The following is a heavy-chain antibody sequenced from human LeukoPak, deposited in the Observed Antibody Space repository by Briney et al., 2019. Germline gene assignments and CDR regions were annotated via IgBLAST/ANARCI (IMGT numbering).Heavy chain of an antibody. V-gene: IGHV4-59*01. D-gene: IGHD6-13*01. J-gene: IGHJ2*01. Sequence: SETLSLTCAVYGGSFSGYYWSWIRQPPGKGLEWIGYIFYSGSTNYNPSLKSRVTISVDTSKNQFSLKLSSVTAADTAVYYCARVYYSNSYDYWYFDLRGRGTLVTVSS. CDR2: IFYSGST. CDR1: GGSFSGYY. CDR3: ARVYYSNSYDYWYFDL.